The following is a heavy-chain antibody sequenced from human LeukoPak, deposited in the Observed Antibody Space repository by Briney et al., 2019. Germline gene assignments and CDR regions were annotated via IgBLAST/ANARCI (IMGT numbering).Heavy chain of an antibody. CDR3: TKDLAFCGGDCYSGADN. CDR2: ISGRGDIT. Sequence: PGGSLRLSCAASGFTFSSYAMNWVRQAPGKGLEWVSAISGRGDITYYTDSVKGRFTISRDTSRSTLYLHMSSLRAEDTAVYYCTKDLAFCGGDCYSGADNWGQGALVTVSS. D-gene: IGHD2-21*01. V-gene: IGHV3-23*01. CDR1: GFTFSSYA. J-gene: IGHJ4*02.